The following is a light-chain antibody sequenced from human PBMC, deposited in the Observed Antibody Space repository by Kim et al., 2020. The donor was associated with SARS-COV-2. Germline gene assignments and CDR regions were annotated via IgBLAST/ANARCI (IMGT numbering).Light chain of an antibody. CDR1: SGSIASNY. Sequence: TVTISGTGSSGSIASNYVQWYQQRPGSAPTTVIYEDNQRPSGVPDRFSGSIDSSSNSASLTISGLKTEDEADYYCQSYDSSNQGVFGGGTQLTVL. V-gene: IGLV6-57*02. CDR2: EDN. J-gene: IGLJ3*02. CDR3: QSYDSSNQGV.